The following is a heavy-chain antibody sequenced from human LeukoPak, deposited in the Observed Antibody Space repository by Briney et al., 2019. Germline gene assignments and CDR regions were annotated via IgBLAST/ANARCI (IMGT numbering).Heavy chain of an antibody. CDR1: GGSISSYY. D-gene: IGHD1-26*01. Sequence: SETLSLTCTVSGGSISSYYWTWIRQPAGKGLEWIGRIYPSGSTNYNPSLKSRVTMSVDTSKNRFSLKLSSVTAADTAVYYCARENSGSYREFDYWGQGTLVTVSS. CDR2: IYPSGST. CDR3: ARENSGSYREFDY. V-gene: IGHV4-4*07. J-gene: IGHJ4*02.